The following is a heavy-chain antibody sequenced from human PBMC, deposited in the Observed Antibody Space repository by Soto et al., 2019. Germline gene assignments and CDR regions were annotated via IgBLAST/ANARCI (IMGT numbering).Heavy chain of an antibody. Sequence: HPGGSLRLSCAASGFTFSSYAMHWVRQAPGKGLEWVAVISYDGSNKYYADSVKGRFTISRDNSKNTLYLQMNSLRAEDTAVYYCARSLRYSYGYSPYDAFDIWGQGTMVTVSS. CDR3: ARSLRYSYGYSPYDAFDI. J-gene: IGHJ3*02. V-gene: IGHV3-30-3*01. CDR1: GFTFSSYA. CDR2: ISYDGSNK. D-gene: IGHD5-18*01.